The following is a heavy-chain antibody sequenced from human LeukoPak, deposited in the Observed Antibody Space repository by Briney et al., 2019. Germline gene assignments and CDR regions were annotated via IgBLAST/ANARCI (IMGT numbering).Heavy chain of an antibody. CDR1: GFTFSDYY. CDR3: ERVIVGATKVFDY. D-gene: IGHD1-26*01. J-gene: IGHJ4*02. V-gene: IGHV3-11*05. Sequence: GGSLRLSCAPSGFTFSDYYMSWIRQAPGKGLEWVSYITSSSSYTNYADSVKGRFTITRDNTKNTLYLQMNSLRAEDTAGYYCERVIVGATKVFDYWGQGTLVTVSS. CDR2: ITSSSSYT.